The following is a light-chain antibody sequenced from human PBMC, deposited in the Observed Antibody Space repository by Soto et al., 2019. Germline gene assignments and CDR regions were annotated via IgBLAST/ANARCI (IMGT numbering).Light chain of an antibody. CDR1: TSNIGAPYD. J-gene: IGLJ3*02. V-gene: IGLV1-40*01. CDR2: GNK. Sequence: QTVVTQPPSVSGAPGQRVSISCTGSTSNIGAPYDVHWYQHLPGAAPKLLIYGNKNRPSGVSDRFSGSKSGASASLAITGLQAEDEAVYYCQSYDNSRTGSWVFGGGTKLTVL. CDR3: QSYDNSRTGSWV.